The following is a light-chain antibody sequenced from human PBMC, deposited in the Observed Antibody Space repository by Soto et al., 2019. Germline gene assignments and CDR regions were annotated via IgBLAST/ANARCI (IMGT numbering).Light chain of an antibody. Sequence: QSALTQPASVSGSPGQSITISCTGTSSDVGSYDLVSWYQQHPGKAPKLVIYEDSKRPSGVSIRFPGSKSGNTASLTISGLQAEDEADYYCCSYAGSATFEFGGGTKVTVL. J-gene: IGLJ2*01. CDR2: EDS. CDR1: SSDVGSYDL. V-gene: IGLV2-23*02. CDR3: CSYAGSATFE.